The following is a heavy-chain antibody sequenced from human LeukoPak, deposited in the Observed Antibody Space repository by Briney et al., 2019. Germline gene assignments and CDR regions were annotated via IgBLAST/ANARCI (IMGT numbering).Heavy chain of an antibody. V-gene: IGHV3-7*01. CDR2: MNIDGSEK. CDR1: GFTFSSYW. J-gene: IGHJ4*02. Sequence: GGSLRLSRAASGFTFSSYWMGWVRQAPGKRLEWVANMNIDGSEKYYADSAKGRFTISRDNARNSVYLQMNSLRVEDTAVYYCARDPVEWELLLDYWGQGTLVTVSS. D-gene: IGHD1-26*01. CDR3: ARDPVEWELLLDY.